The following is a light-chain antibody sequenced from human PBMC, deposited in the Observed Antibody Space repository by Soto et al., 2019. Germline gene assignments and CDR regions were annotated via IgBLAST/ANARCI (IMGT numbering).Light chain of an antibody. J-gene: IGLJ2*01. CDR1: SSDVGGHNY. Sequence: QSALTQSPSASGSPGQSVTISCTGSSSDVGGHNYVSWYQHHPGKAPKLIIYEVSKRPSGVPDRFSGSKSGNTASLTVSGLQAEDEAVYYCQSYDKSLNGNVFGGGTKLTVL. V-gene: IGLV2-8*01. CDR3: QSYDKSLNGNV. CDR2: EVS.